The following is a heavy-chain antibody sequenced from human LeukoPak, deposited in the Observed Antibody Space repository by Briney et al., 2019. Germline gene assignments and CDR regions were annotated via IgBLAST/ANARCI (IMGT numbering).Heavy chain of an antibody. J-gene: IGHJ4*02. V-gene: IGHV3-30-3*01. CDR1: GFTFSSYA. CDR2: ISYDGSNK. CDR3: EGYCSSTNCYVSY. Sequence: TGGSLRLSCAASGFTFSSYAMHWVRQAPGKGLEWVAVISYDGSNKYYADSVKGRFTISRDNSKNTLYLQMNSLRPEDTAVYYCEGYCSSTNCYVSYWGQGTLVTVSS. D-gene: IGHD2-2*01.